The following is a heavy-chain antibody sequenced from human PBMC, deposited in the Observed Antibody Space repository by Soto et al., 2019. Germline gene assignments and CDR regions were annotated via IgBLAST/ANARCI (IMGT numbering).Heavy chain of an antibody. CDR3: ASDSSGYYYVDAFDI. CDR2: IFYTGST. V-gene: IGHV4-61*01. J-gene: IGHJ3*02. D-gene: IGHD3-22*01. CDR1: GGSVSSGSYY. Sequence: LSLTCTVSGGSVSSGSYYWSWIRQPPGKGLEWIGYIFYTGSTNYNPSLKSRVTIPVDTSKNQFSLKLSSVTAADTAVYYCASDSSGYYYVDAFDIWGQGTMVTVSS.